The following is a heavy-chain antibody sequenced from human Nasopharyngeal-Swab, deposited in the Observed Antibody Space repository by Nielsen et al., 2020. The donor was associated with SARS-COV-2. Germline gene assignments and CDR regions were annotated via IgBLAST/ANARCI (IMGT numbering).Heavy chain of an antibody. D-gene: IGHD1-26*01. Sequence: GESLKISCAASGFTFSRYSMNWVRQAPGKGLAWVSYISSSSSTIYYADSVKGRFTISRDNAKNSLYLQMNSLRDEDTAVYYCARDGAPGDSGSYYGMDVWGQGTTVTVSS. CDR2: ISSSSSTI. J-gene: IGHJ6*02. CDR1: GFTFSRYS. V-gene: IGHV3-48*02. CDR3: ARDGAPGDSGSYYGMDV.